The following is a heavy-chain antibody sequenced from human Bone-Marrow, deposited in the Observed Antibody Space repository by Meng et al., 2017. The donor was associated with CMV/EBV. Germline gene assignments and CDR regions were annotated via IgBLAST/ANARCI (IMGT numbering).Heavy chain of an antibody. CDR2: INSDGSST. D-gene: IGHD3-3*01. Sequence: GESLKISCAASGFTVSSNYMSWVRQAPGKGLVWVSRINSDGSSTSYADSVKGRFTISRDNAKNTLYLQMNSLRAEDTAVYYCARVDVDFWSGYRNGMDVWGQGTTVTVSS. CDR3: ARVDVDFWSGYRNGMDV. V-gene: IGHV3-74*01. J-gene: IGHJ6*02. CDR1: GFTVSSNY.